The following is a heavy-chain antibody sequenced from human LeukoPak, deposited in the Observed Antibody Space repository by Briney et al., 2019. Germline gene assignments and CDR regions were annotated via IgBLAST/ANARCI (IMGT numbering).Heavy chain of an antibody. Sequence: SETLSLTRAVSGYSISSGQYWGWIRQTPGKGLEWIGSNYHDGTHYYNPSLKRRSTLSVDTSKNPLSLNLTSVSAADTALYYCVGVYGTGIIRDLWGQGMLATVSS. CDR1: GYSISSGQY. CDR3: VGVYGTGIIRDL. V-gene: IGHV4-38-2*01. D-gene: IGHD3-10*01. J-gene: IGHJ4*02. CDR2: NYHDGTH.